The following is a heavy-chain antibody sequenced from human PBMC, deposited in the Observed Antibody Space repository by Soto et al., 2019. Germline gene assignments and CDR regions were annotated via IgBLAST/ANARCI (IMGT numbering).Heavy chain of an antibody. Sequence: XGSLRLACAASGFTFSDYYMSWIRQAPGKGLEWVSYISSSGSTIYYADSVKGRFTISRDNAKNSLYLQMNSLRAEDTAVYYCAREFRGYSYVNWFDPWGQGTLVTVSS. CDR1: GFTFSDYY. D-gene: IGHD5-18*01. CDR3: AREFRGYSYVNWFDP. CDR2: ISSSGSTI. V-gene: IGHV3-11*01. J-gene: IGHJ5*02.